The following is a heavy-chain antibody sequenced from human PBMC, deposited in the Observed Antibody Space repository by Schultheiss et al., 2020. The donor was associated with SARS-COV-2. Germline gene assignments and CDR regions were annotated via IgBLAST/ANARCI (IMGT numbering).Heavy chain of an antibody. J-gene: IGHJ4*02. D-gene: IGHD4-17*01. CDR3: ARETSYGDYTDY. Sequence: SETLSLTCAVYGGSFSGYYWSWIRQPPGKGLEWIGEINHSGSTNYNPSLKSRVTMSVDTSKNQFSLKLSSVTAADTAVYYCARETSYGDYTDYWGQGTLVTVSS. V-gene: IGHV4-34*01. CDR1: GGSFSGYY. CDR2: INHSGST.